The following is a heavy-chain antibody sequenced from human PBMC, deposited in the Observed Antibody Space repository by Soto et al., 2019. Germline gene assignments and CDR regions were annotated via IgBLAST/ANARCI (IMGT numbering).Heavy chain of an antibody. D-gene: IGHD3-16*01. V-gene: IGHV1-69*02. Sequence: QVQLVQSGAEVKKPGSSLRVSCRASGGTFDSYSISWVRQAPGQGLEWLGKVAPIFDFSRYAPKFQGRVTITADKSTSIAYMDLSSLTSEDTAVYYCATGALGGRQPLVRDAFDFWGQGTKVTVSS. J-gene: IGHJ3*01. CDR3: ATGALGGRQPLVRDAFDF. CDR2: VAPIFDFS. CDR1: GGTFDSYS.